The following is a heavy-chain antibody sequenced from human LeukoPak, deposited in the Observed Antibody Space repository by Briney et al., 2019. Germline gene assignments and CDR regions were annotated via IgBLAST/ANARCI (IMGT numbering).Heavy chain of an antibody. J-gene: IGHJ5*02. Sequence: GGSLRLSWAASGFTFSSYAMSWVRQAPGKGLEWVSAISGSGGSTYYADSVKGRFTISRDNSKNTLYLQMNSLRAEDTAVYYCAKGSHYYDSSRENWFDPWGQGTLVTVSS. CDR1: GFTFSSYA. D-gene: IGHD3-22*01. V-gene: IGHV3-23*01. CDR3: AKGSHYYDSSRENWFDP. CDR2: ISGSGGST.